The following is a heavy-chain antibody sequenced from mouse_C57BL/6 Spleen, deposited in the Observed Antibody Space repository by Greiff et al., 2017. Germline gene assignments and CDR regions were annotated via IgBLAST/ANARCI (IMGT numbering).Heavy chain of an antibody. Sequence: QVQLQQSGAELVKPGASVKMSCKASGYTFTSYWITWVKQRPGQGLEWIGDIYPGSGSTNYNEKFKSKATLTVDTSSSTAYMQLSSLTSEDSAVYYCARAGYDYHRYFDVWGTGTTVTVSS. D-gene: IGHD2-4*01. V-gene: IGHV1-55*01. CDR1: GYTFTSYW. J-gene: IGHJ1*03. CDR3: ARAGYDYHRYFDV. CDR2: IYPGSGST.